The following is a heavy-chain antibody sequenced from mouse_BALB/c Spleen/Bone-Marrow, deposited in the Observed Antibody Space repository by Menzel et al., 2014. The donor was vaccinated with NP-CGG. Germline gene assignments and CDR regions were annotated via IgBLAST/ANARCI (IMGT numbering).Heavy chain of an antibody. CDR3: TRSNYGYWFFDV. Sequence: VQLQQSGAELVKPGASVKLSCKASGYTFTSYYMYWVKQRPGQGLEWIGEINPSSGGTNFNEKFKSKATLTVDKSSNTAYVQLSSLTSEDSAVYHCTRSNYGYWFFDVWGAGTTVTVSS. V-gene: IGHV1S81*02. CDR1: GYTFTSYY. J-gene: IGHJ1*01. CDR2: INPSSGGT. D-gene: IGHD1-1*01.